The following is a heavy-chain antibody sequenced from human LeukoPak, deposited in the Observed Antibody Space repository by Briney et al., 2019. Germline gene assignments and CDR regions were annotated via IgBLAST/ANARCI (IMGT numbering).Heavy chain of an antibody. D-gene: IGHD3-10*01. CDR2: INPNSGGT. Sequence: ASVKVSFKASGYTFTGYYMHWVRQAPGQGLEWMGWINPNSGGTIYAQKFQGRVTMTRDTSISTVYTELSRLRSDDTAVYYCARAPPITRGPFDPWGQGTLVTVSS. J-gene: IGHJ5*02. V-gene: IGHV1-2*02. CDR1: GYTFTGYY. CDR3: ARAPPITRGPFDP.